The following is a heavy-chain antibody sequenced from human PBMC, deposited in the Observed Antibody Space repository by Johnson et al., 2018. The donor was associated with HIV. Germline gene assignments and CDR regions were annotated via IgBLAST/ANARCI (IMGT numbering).Heavy chain of an antibody. CDR2: ISYDGSNK. CDR3: ARAWGDLAPDAFDI. V-gene: IGHV3-30*04. J-gene: IGHJ3*02. D-gene: IGHD7-27*01. Sequence: QVQLVESGGGVVQPGRSLRLSCAASGFTFSSYAMHWVRQAPGKGLEWVAVISYDGSNKYYADSVKGRFTISRDNSKNTLYLQMNSLRAEDTAVYYCARAWGDLAPDAFDIWGQGTMVTVSS. CDR1: GFTFSSYA.